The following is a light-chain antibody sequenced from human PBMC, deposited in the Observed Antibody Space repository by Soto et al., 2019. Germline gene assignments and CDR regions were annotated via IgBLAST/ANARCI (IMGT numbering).Light chain of an antibody. Sequence: QSVLTQPRSVSASPGQSVTISCTGTSSDVGRYDYVSWYQQHPGKAPKLIVYDVTERPSGVPDRFSGSKSGNTASLTISGLQAEDEADYSCCSFAGASTYVFGTATKVTL. J-gene: IGLJ1*01. CDR2: DVT. CDR1: SSDVGRYDY. V-gene: IGLV2-11*01. CDR3: CSFAGASTYV.